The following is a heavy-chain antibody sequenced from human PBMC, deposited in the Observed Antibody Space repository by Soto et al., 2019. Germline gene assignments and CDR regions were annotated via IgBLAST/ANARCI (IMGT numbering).Heavy chain of an antibody. Sequence: SQTLSLTCAISGDSVSSNSAGWNWVRQSPSRGFEWLGRTYYKSKWFNNYAVSVKSRITINPDTSQNQFSLQLDSVTPEDTAVYYCARGSWDDVSGHYYMDVWGKGTTVTVSS. J-gene: IGHJ6*03. V-gene: IGHV6-1*01. D-gene: IGHD5-12*01. CDR3: ARGSWDDVSGHYYMDV. CDR1: GDSVSSNSAG. CDR2: TYYKSKWFN.